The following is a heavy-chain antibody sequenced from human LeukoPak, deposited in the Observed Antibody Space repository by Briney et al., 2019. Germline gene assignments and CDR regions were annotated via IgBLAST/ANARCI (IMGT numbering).Heavy chain of an antibody. CDR1: GGSFTSYY. CDR2: IYHSGST. J-gene: IGHJ4*02. V-gene: IGHV4-34*01. D-gene: IGHD3-22*01. Sequence: SETLSLTCAVYGGSFTSYYWSWVRQPPGKGLEWIGEIYHSGSTNYNPSLKSRVTISVDKSKNQFSLKLSSVTAADTAVYYCARVNYDSSGYYYDYWGQGTLVTVSS. CDR3: ARVNYDSSGYYYDY.